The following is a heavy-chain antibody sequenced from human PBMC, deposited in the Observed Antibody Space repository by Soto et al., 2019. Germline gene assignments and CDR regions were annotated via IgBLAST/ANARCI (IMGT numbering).Heavy chain of an antibody. CDR3: ARVVVGYCSGFSCYSAFDY. Sequence: QVQLVQSGTEVKKPGASVKVSCKASGYSFTGDYIHWVRQAPGQGLEWMGWMNPHSGGTNHAQKSPGRVTISSATSITTAYLALRRLRSDDTAVYYCARVVVGYCSGFSCYSAFDYWGQGTRVTVSS. CDR1: GYSFTGDY. V-gene: IGHV1-2*02. CDR2: MNPHSGGT. J-gene: IGHJ4*02. D-gene: IGHD2-15*01.